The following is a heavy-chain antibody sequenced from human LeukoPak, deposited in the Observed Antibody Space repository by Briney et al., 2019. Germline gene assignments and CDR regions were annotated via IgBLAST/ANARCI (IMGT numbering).Heavy chain of an antibody. D-gene: IGHD3-10*01. J-gene: IGHJ6*03. CDR2: MNPNSGNT. CDR1: GYTFTTYD. Sequence: ASAKVSCKASGYTFTTYDINWVRQATGQGPEWMGWMNPNSGNTGYARKFQGRVTMTRNTSISTAYMELSSLRSEDTAVYYCARGLTIWFGESDYYYYYMDVWGKGTTVTVSS. CDR3: ARGLTIWFGESDYYYYYMDV. V-gene: IGHV1-8*01.